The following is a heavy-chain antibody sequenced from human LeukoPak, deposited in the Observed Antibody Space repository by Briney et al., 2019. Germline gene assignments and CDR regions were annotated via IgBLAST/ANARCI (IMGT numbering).Heavy chain of an antibody. D-gene: IGHD3-22*01. CDR1: GFRFSAYG. V-gene: IGHV3-23*01. J-gene: IGHJ2*01. CDR3: AKDIYDSSGYYRWYFDL. CDR2: LSANGSVT. Sequence: TGGSLRLSCDASGFRFSAYGMSWVRQAPGQGLEWVSGLSANGSVTFYARSVRGRFTISRDNSKNTLYLQMNSLRAEDTAVYYCAKDIYDSSGYYRWYFDLWGRGTLVTVSS.